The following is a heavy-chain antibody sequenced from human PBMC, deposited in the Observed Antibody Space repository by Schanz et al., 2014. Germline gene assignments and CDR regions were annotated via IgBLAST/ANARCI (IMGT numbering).Heavy chain of an antibody. CDR3: AKYRGYYRVSGSYRELEY. CDR2: VPFDGSQK. V-gene: IGHV3-30*02. Sequence: VQLVESGGGLVQPGGSLRLSCAASGFTLSSYGMHWVRQAPGKGLEWVAFVPFDGSQKFYADSVKGRFTISRDNSKNTLYLQMNSLRPEDTAVYYCAKYRGYYRVSGSYRELEYWGQGTLVTVSS. D-gene: IGHD3-10*01. J-gene: IGHJ4*02. CDR1: GFTLSSYG.